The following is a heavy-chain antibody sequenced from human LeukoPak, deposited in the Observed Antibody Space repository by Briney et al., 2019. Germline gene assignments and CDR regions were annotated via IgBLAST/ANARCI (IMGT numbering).Heavy chain of an antibody. CDR2: FDPEDGET. CDR1: GYTLTELS. D-gene: IGHD6-19*01. CDR3: ATIAVAEGWFDP. Sequence: ASVKVSCKVSGYTLTELSMHWVRQAPGKGLEWMGGFDPEDGETIYAQKFQGRVTMTEDTSTDTAYMELSSLRSEDTAVYYCATIAVAEGWFDPWGQGTLVTVSS. V-gene: IGHV1-24*01. J-gene: IGHJ5*02.